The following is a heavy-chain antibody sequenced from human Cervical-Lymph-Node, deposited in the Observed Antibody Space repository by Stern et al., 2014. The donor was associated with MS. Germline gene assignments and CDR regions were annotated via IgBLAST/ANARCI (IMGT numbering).Heavy chain of an antibody. CDR1: GYTFTSNY. V-gene: IGHV1-46*01. D-gene: IGHD3-22*01. CDR2: INPSSGNT. Sequence: VQLVESGAEVKKPGASVKVSCKASGYTFTSNYVHWVRQATGQGLEWMGIINPSSGNTNYAQNFQGRVTMTRDTSTSTVYMELSSLRSEDTAVYYCARDSGYFDSSDSYDAFDIWGQGTMVTVSS. CDR3: ARDSGYFDSSDSYDAFDI. J-gene: IGHJ3*02.